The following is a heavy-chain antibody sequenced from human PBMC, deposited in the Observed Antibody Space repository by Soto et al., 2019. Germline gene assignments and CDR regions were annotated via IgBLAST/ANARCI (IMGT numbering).Heavy chain of an antibody. J-gene: IGHJ3*02. CDR3: AREPPYCSSTSCYGNYAFDI. CDR2: LYYSGST. CDR1: GGSISSGDYY. Sequence: QVQLQESGPGLVKPSQTLSLTCTVSGGSISSGDYYWSWIRQPPGTGLEWIGYLYYSGSTYYNPSLKSRVTISVDTSKNQFSLKLSSVTAADTAVYYCAREPPYCSSTSCYGNYAFDIWGQGTMVTVSS. D-gene: IGHD2-2*01. V-gene: IGHV4-30-4*01.